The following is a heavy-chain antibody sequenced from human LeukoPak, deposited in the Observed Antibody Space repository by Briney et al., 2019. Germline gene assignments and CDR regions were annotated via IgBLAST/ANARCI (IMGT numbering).Heavy chain of an antibody. CDR2: IRSKADNYAT. J-gene: IGHJ4*02. V-gene: IGHV3-73*01. CDR1: GFTFSGSP. Sequence: GGSLRLSCAASGFTFSGSPILWVRQASGKGLEWVGRIRSKADNYATAYAASVQGRCTISRDDSKNTAYLQLNSLKTEDTAVYYCTQSNYWGQGALVTVSS. CDR3: TQSNY.